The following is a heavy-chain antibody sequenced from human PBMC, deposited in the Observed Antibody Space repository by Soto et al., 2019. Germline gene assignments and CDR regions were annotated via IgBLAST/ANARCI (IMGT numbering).Heavy chain of an antibody. Sequence: SETLSLTCTVSGGSISSGGYYWSWIRQHPGKGLEWIGYIYYSGSTYYNPSLKSRVTISVDTSKNQFSLKLSSVTAADTAVYYCARDSVYDYIWGSYRLGAFDIWGQGTMVTVSS. CDR2: IYYSGST. V-gene: IGHV4-31*03. CDR1: GGSISSGGYY. D-gene: IGHD3-16*02. J-gene: IGHJ3*02. CDR3: ARDSVYDYIWGSYRLGAFDI.